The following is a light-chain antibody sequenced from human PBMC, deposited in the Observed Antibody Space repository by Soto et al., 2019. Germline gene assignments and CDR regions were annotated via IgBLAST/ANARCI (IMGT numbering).Light chain of an antibody. J-gene: IGLJ1*01. CDR1: SSDFSTYNR. V-gene: IGLV2-18*01. CDR2: EVN. Sequence: QSVLGQPASLSVSPGQSVTISFAGTSSDFSTYNRVSWYQRPPGTGPKLIIYEVNNRPSGVPDRFSGSKSGNTASLTISGLQAEDDAEYYCSLYTTDSTYVFGTGTKVTVL. CDR3: SLYTTDSTYV.